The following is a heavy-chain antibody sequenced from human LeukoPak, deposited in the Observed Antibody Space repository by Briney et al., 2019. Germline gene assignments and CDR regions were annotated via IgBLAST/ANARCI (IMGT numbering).Heavy chain of an antibody. CDR3: ARGLRVDP. CDR1: GGSFSGYY. CDR2: INHSGST. Sequence: SAPLSLTCAAYGGSFSGYYWSWIRQPPGKGLEWIGEINHSGSTNYNPSLKSRVTISVDTSKNQFSLKLSSVTAADTAVYYCARGLRVDPWGQGTLVTVSS. J-gene: IGHJ5*02. V-gene: IGHV4-34*01.